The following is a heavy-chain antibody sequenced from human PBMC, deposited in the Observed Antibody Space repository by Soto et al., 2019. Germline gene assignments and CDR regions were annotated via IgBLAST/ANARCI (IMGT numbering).Heavy chain of an antibody. Sequence: GGSLRLSCAASGFTFSSYGMHWVRQAPGKGLEWVAVIWYDGSNKYYADSVKGRFTISRDNSKNTLYLQMNSLRAEDTAVYYCAADQVNLYCSGGSCPPTGYWGQGTLVTVSS. J-gene: IGHJ4*02. CDR2: IWYDGSNK. CDR1: GFTFSSYG. D-gene: IGHD2-15*01. CDR3: AADQVNLYCSGGSCPPTGY. V-gene: IGHV3-33*01.